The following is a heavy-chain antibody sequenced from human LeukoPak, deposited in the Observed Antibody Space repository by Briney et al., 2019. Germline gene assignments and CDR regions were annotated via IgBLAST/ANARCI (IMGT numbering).Heavy chain of an antibody. CDR1: GDSVSINSTA. CDR2: TYYRSKWYS. Sequence: SQTLSLTFAISGDSVSINSTACNWIRQSPSRGLECLGRTYYRSKWYSDYAVAVKSRITINPDTSKNQFSLQLNSVTPEDTAVYYCVRGGQGDGYSADEAFDIWGQGTMVTVSS. CDR3: VRGGQGDGYSADEAFDI. V-gene: IGHV6-1*01. J-gene: IGHJ3*02. D-gene: IGHD5-24*01.